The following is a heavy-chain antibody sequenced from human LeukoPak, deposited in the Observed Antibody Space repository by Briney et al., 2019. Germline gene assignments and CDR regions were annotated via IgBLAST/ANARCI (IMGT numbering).Heavy chain of an antibody. V-gene: IGHV1-69*05. CDR3: ARDPIGRCSGGSCPFDY. D-gene: IGHD2-15*01. Sequence: ASVKVSCKVSGGTFSSYAISWVRQAPGQGLEWMEGIIPIFGTANYAQKFQGRVTITTDESTSTAYMELSSLRSEDTAVYYCARDPIGRCSGGSCPFDYWGQGTLVTVSS. J-gene: IGHJ4*02. CDR1: GGTFSSYA. CDR2: IIPIFGTA.